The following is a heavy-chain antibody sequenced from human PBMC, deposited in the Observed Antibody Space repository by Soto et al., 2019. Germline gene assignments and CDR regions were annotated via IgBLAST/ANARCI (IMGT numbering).Heavy chain of an antibody. CDR1: GGSISSYY. D-gene: IGHD6-13*01. CDR3: ARERVSSSWLFDY. J-gene: IGHJ4*02. V-gene: IGHV4-59*01. Sequence: SETLSLTCTVSGGSISSYYWSWIRQPPGKGLEWIGYIYYSGSTNYNPSLKSRVTISVDTSKNQFSLKLSSVTAADTAVYYCARERVSSSWLFDYWGQGTLVTVSS. CDR2: IYYSGST.